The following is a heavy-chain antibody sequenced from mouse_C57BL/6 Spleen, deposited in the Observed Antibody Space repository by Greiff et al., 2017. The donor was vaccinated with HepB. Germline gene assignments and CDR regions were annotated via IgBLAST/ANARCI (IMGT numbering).Heavy chain of an antibody. CDR3: ARIYYYGSSWGDYYAMDY. CDR2: IWSGGST. CDR1: GFSLTSYG. D-gene: IGHD1-1*01. V-gene: IGHV2-2*01. J-gene: IGHJ4*01. Sequence: QVTLKESGPGLVQPSQSLSITCTVSGFSLTSYGVHWVRQSPGKGLEWLGVIWSGGSTDYNAAFISRLSISKDNSKSQVFFKMNSLQADDTAIYYCARIYYYGSSWGDYYAMDYWGQGTSVTVSS.